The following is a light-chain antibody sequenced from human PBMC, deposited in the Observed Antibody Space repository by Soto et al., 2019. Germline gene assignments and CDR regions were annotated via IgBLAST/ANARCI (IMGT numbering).Light chain of an antibody. Sequence: EMVLTQSPATLSLSPGERATLSCRASQSVGTYLAWYQQRRGQAPRLLIYDASNRATGIPARFSGSGSGTDLTLTIGSLEPEDFAVYYCQQRSNWPITFGQGTLLEI. J-gene: IGKJ5*01. CDR1: QSVGTY. CDR2: DAS. CDR3: QQRSNWPIT. V-gene: IGKV3-11*01.